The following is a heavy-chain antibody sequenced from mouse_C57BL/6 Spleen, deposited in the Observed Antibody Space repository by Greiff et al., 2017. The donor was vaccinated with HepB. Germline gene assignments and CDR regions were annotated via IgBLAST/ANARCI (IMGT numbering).Heavy chain of an antibody. CDR1: GYSITSGYD. Sequence: EVKLQESGPGMVKPSQSLSLTCTVTGYSITSGYDWHWIRHFPGNRLEWMGYISYSGSTNYNPSLKSRISITHDTSKNHFFLKLNSVTTEDTATYYCARGGYYDCSSFAMDYWGQGTSVTVAS. CDR2: ISYSGST. J-gene: IGHJ4*01. V-gene: IGHV3-1*01. CDR3: ARGGYYDCSSFAMDY. D-gene: IGHD1-1*01.